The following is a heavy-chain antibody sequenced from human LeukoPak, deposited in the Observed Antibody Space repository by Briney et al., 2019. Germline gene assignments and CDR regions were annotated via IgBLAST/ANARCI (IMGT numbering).Heavy chain of an antibody. Sequence: SETLSLTCTASGGSISSYYWSWIRQPPGKGLEWIGYIYYSGSTNYNPSLKSRVTISVDTSKNQFSLKLSSVTAADTAVYYCARWSGSYGLNWFDLWGQGTLVTVSS. D-gene: IGHD1-26*01. V-gene: IGHV4-59*08. CDR3: ARWSGSYGLNWFDL. J-gene: IGHJ5*02. CDR2: IYYSGST. CDR1: GGSISSYY.